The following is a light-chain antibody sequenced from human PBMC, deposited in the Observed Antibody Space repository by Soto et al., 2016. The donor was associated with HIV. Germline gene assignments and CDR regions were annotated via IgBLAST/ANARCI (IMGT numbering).Light chain of an antibody. CDR1: SLRSYY. J-gene: IGLJ2*01. CDR3: DSRDSSGNHLI. V-gene: IGLV3-19*01. CDR2: GKN. Sequence: SVALGQTVKITCQGDSLRSYYATWYQQKPGQAPVLVIYGKNSRPSGIPDRFSGSTSGNTASLTITGAQAEDEADYYCDSRDSSGNHLIFGGGTKLTVL.